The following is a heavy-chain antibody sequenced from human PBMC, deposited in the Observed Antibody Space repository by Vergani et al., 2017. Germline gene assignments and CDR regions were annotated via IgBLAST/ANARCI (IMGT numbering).Heavy chain of an antibody. CDR1: GHIFTDQY. CDR2: ISPNSGGT. J-gene: IGHJ6*02. Sequence: QVQLVQSGAEVKKPGASVKVSCKASGHIFTDQYIHWVRQAPGQGLEYMGWISPNSGGTNYAQKFQGRVTMTRDTSISTVYMELSSLRSEDTAVYYCARDRERAVMDVWGQGTTVTVSS. D-gene: IGHD1-26*01. CDR3: ARDRERAVMDV. V-gene: IGHV1-2*02.